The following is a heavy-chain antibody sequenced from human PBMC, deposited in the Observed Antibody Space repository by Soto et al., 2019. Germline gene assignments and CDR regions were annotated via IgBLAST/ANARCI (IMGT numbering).Heavy chain of an antibody. CDR2: ISGSGGST. V-gene: IGHV3-23*01. CDR1: GFTFSSYA. Sequence: GGSLRLSCAASGFTFSSYAMSWVRQAPGKGLEWVSAISGSGGSTYYADSVKGRFTISRDNSKNTLYLQMNSLRAEDTAVYYCATLITMVRGVIIHDAFDIWGQGTMVTVSS. CDR3: ATLITMVRGVIIHDAFDI. J-gene: IGHJ3*02. D-gene: IGHD3-10*01.